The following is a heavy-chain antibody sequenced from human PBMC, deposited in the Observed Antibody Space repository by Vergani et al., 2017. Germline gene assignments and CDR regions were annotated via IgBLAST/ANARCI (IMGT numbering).Heavy chain of an antibody. CDR2: VFRNGNV. CDR3: AGDFGGEWYFDL. V-gene: IGHV4-4*08. CDR1: GASIDSFY. D-gene: IGHD4-23*01. J-gene: IGHJ2*01. Sequence: VLLQEPGPGLVRPSETLSLTCSVSGASIDSFYWSWIRQSPGKGLEWIGYVFRNGNVNYNPSFNFRVAIDTSNTELSLRVTSVTAADTAVYYCAGDFGGEWYFDLWGRGATVTVSS.